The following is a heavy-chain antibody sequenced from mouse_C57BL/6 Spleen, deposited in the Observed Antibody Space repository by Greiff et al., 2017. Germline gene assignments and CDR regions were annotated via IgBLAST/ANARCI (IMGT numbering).Heavy chain of an antibody. Sequence: VQLQQSGPELVKPGASVKISCKASGYTFTDYYMNWVKQSHGKSLEWIGDINANNGGTSYNQKFKGKATLTVDKSSSTAYMQLSSLTSEDSAIYYCARGDDYVAMDYWGQGTSVTVSS. CDR2: INANNGGT. CDR3: ARGDDYVAMDY. J-gene: IGHJ4*01. CDR1: GYTFTDYY. V-gene: IGHV1-26*01.